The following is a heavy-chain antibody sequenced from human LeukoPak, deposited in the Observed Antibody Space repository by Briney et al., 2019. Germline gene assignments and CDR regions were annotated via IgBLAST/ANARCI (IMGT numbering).Heavy chain of an antibody. CDR1: GYIFTDYY. D-gene: IGHD2-2*01. CDR2: FNPNSGGT. Sequence: ASVKVSCKTSGYIFTDYYMHWVRQAPGQGLEWMGWFNPNSGGTNYAQKFQGRVTMTRDTSISTAYMELSRLRSDDTAVYYCERGGDCSSTSCYQGDYWGQGTLVTVSS. CDR3: ERGGDCSSTSCYQGDY. J-gene: IGHJ4*02. V-gene: IGHV1-2*02.